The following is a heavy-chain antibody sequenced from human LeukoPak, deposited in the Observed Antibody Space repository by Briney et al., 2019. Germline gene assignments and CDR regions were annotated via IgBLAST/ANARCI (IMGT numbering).Heavy chain of an antibody. Sequence: GGSLRLSCAASGFTLSSYGMHWVRQAPGKGLEWVAVISYDGSNKYYADSVKGRFTISRDNSKNTLYLQMNSLRAEDTAVYYCAKSDPGSSWYGDYWGQGTLVTVSS. D-gene: IGHD6-13*01. CDR3: AKSDPGSSWYGDY. CDR2: ISYDGSNK. CDR1: GFTLSSYG. J-gene: IGHJ4*02. V-gene: IGHV3-30*18.